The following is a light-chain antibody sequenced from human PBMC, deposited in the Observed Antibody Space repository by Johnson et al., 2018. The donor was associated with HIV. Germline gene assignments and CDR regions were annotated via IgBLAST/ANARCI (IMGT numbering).Light chain of an antibody. CDR3: GTWDSSLSAGGV. CDR2: ESN. J-gene: IGLJ1*01. V-gene: IGLV1-51*02. CDR1: SSNIGKNS. Sequence: QSVLTQPPSVSAAPGQKVTISCSGSSSNIGKNSVSWYQQLPGTAPKLLIYESNKRPSGIPDRFSGSKSGTSATLGLTGLQTGDEADYYCGTWDSSLSAGGVFGTGTKVTVL.